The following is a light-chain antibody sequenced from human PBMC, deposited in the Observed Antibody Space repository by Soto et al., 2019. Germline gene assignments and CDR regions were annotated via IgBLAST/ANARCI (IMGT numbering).Light chain of an antibody. J-gene: IGKJ1*01. CDR1: QNINSH. V-gene: IGKV1-5*03. CDR3: QQYDTSST. Sequence: DIQMTQSPSTLSASVGDRVTVTCRTSQNINSHLAWYQQKPGRAPKLLIQTASSLESGIASRFSGSRSGTEFTLTISSLQPDDFATYYCQQYDTSSTFGQGTKVEIK. CDR2: TAS.